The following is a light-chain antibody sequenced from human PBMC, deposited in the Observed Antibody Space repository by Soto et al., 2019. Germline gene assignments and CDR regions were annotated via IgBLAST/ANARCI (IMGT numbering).Light chain of an antibody. CDR2: GAF. J-gene: IGKJ1*01. CDR1: QSVSSNY. CDR3: QQDGRPTRT. Sequence: EIGLSNSPSIVRAITAYLASFSWRASQSVSSNYVAWYQQKPGQAPRLLIYGAFKRATGTPDRFSGSGSGTDFTLTICRMEPEDFAVYCCQQDGRPTRTFGQGTKVDIK. V-gene: IGKV3-20*01.